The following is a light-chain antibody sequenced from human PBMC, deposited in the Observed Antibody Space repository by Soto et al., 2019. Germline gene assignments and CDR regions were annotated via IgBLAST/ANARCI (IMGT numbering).Light chain of an antibody. CDR3: QQYGSSFTWT. J-gene: IGKJ1*01. V-gene: IGKV3-20*01. CDR2: GAS. CDR1: QSVSSSY. Sequence: IRLKQSPGTLSLYKGERATLSCRASQSVSSSYLAWYQQKPGQAPRLPIYGASSRATGIPDRFSGSGSGTDFTLTISRLEPEDFAVYYCQQYGSSFTWTFGQGTKVDIK.